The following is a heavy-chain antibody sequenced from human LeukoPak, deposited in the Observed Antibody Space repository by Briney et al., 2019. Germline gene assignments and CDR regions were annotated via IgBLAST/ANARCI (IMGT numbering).Heavy chain of an antibody. Sequence: PGGSLRLSCAASGFTFSSYALSWVRQAPGEGLEWVSAINYSGGTTYYADSVKGRFTISRDNSKYTLYLQMNSLRVEDTAVYFCAKVGTWTYWGQGTLVTVSS. CDR3: AKVGTWTY. D-gene: IGHD3/OR15-3a*01. V-gene: IGHV3-23*01. CDR1: GFTFSSYA. J-gene: IGHJ4*02. CDR2: INYSGGTT.